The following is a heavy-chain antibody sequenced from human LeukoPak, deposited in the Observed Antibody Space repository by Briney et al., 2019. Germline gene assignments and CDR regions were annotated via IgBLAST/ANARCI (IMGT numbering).Heavy chain of an antibody. D-gene: IGHD7-27*01. CDR2: IYSGGST. V-gene: IGHV3-66*01. CDR3: ASWGKDHDAFDI. J-gene: IGHJ3*02. Sequence: GGSLRLSCAASGFTVSSNYMSWVRQAPGKGLEWVSVIYSGGSTYYADSVKGRFTISRDNSKNTLYLQMNSLRAEDTAVNYCASWGKDHDAFDIWGQGTLVTVSS. CDR1: GFTVSSNY.